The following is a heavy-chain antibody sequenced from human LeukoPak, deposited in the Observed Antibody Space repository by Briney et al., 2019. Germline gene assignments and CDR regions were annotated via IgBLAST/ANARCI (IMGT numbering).Heavy chain of an antibody. CDR1: GGSISSSSYY. CDR3: ARIHMVTAGAFDI. J-gene: IGHJ3*02. V-gene: IGHV4-61*05. Sequence: KSSETLSLTCTVSGGSISSSSYYWGWIRQPPGKGLEWIGYIYFSGSTNYNPSLKSRVTISVDTSKNQFSLKLSSVTAADSAVYYCARIHMVTAGAFDIWGQGTMVTVSS. D-gene: IGHD2-21*02. CDR2: IYFSGST.